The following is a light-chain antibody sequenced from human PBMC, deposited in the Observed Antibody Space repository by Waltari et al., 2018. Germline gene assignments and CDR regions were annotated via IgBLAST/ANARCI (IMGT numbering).Light chain of an antibody. Sequence: EIVLTQSPATLSLSPGERATLSCRASQSVSSYFAWYQQKPGQAPRLLIYDASKSATGIPARFSGSGSGTDFTLTISSLEPEDFAVYYCQQRSNWPLLTFGGGTKVEIK. CDR1: QSVSSY. J-gene: IGKJ4*01. CDR2: DAS. V-gene: IGKV3-11*01. CDR3: QQRSNWPLLT.